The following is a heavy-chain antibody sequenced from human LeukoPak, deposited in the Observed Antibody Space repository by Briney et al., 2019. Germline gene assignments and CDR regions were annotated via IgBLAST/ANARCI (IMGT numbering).Heavy chain of an antibody. CDR3: AIQPYYYDSSGYLGGEYFQH. CDR2: IYPGDSDT. V-gene: IGHV5-51*01. D-gene: IGHD3-22*01. J-gene: IGHJ1*01. CDR1: GYSFTNSW. Sequence: GESLKISCEGSGYSFTNSWIAWVRQMPGKGLEWMGIIYPGDSDTRYSPSFQGQVTISADKSINTAYLQWSSLKASDTAMYYCAIQPYYYDSSGYLGGEYFQHWGQGTLVTVSS.